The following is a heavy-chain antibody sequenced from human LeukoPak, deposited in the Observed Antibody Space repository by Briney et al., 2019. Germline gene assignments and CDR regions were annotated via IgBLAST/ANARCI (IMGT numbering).Heavy chain of an antibody. CDR1: GFTFSSYA. D-gene: IGHD6-19*01. J-gene: IGHJ6*03. CDR2: ISGSGGST. Sequence: GGSLRLSCAASGFTFSSYAMSSVRQAPGKGLEWVSDISGSGGSTYYADSVKGRFTISRDNSKNTLYLQTNSLRTEDTAVYYCAKQAGTTSYYYYYMDVWGKGTTVTVSS. CDR3: AKQAGTTSYYYYYMDV. V-gene: IGHV3-23*01.